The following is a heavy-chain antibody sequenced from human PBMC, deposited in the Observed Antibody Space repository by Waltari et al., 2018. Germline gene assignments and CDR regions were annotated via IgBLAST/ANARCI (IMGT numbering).Heavy chain of an antibody. D-gene: IGHD6-19*01. CDR2: IIPIIGTA. V-gene: IGHV1-69*08. Sequence: QVQLVQSGAEVKKPGSSVKVACKACGGTFSSYAISWVRQAPGQGLEWMGRIIPIIGTANYAQKFQGRVTITADKSTSTAYMELSSLRSEDTAVDYCARDFSIAVAGDDYWGQGTLVTVSS. J-gene: IGHJ4*02. CDR1: GGTFSSYA. CDR3: ARDFSIAVAGDDY.